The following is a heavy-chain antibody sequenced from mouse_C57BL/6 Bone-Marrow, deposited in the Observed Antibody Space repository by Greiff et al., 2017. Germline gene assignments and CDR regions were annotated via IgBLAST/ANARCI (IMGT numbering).Heavy chain of an antibody. D-gene: IGHD1-1*01. CDR2: IDPANGNT. CDR1: GFNIKNTY. CDR3: SRIPITTRINYYAMCY. V-gene: IGHV14-3*01. Sequence: EVQLQQPVAELVRPGASVKLSCTASGFNIKNTYMHWVKQRPEQGLEWIGRIDPANGNTKYAPKFQGKATITADTSFNTAYLQRSSLTSEDTAIYYCSRIPITTRINYYAMCYWGQGTSVTVSS. J-gene: IGHJ4*01.